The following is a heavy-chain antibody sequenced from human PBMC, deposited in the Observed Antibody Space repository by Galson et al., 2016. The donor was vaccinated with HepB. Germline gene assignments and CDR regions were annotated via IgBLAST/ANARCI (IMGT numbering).Heavy chain of an antibody. CDR1: GITFVGYA. CDR2: ISGGGANT. Sequence: SLRLSCAVSGITFVGYAMTWVRQSPGKGLEWVSSISGGGANTYYAGSVEGRFTISRDNFKGMLCLQMNTLTVEDTALYYCARLGWVQSTSSSYYWGQGTLVAVSS. D-gene: IGHD5-24*01. V-gene: IGHV3-23*01. CDR3: ARLGWVQSTSSSYY. J-gene: IGHJ4*02.